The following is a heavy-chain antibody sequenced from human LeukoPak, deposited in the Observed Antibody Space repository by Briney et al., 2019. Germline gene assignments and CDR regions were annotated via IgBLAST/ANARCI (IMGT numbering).Heavy chain of an antibody. J-gene: IGHJ4*02. V-gene: IGHV5-51*01. CDR1: AYSFTSYW. CDR3: ARLGEGATVIDY. Sequence: GESLKISCKGSAYSFTSYWIAWVRQMPGKGLEYMGIIYPGDSDTRYSPSFQGQVTISADKSIGTAYLQWSSLKASDTATYYCARLGEGATVIDYWGQGTLVTVSS. D-gene: IGHD1-26*01. CDR2: IYPGDSDT.